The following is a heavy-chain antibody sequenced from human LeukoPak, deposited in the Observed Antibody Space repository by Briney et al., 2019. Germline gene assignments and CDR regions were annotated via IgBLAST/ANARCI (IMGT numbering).Heavy chain of an antibody. D-gene: IGHD1-1*01. Sequence: GRSLRLPCAASGFTFSSYGMHWVRQAPGKGLEWVAVISYDGSNKYYADPVKGRFTISKDNSKNTLYLQMNSLRAEDTAVYYCAKVPQGNWNSSYWGQGTLVTVSS. CDR3: AKVPQGNWNSSY. CDR1: GFTFSSYG. CDR2: ISYDGSNK. J-gene: IGHJ4*02. V-gene: IGHV3-30*18.